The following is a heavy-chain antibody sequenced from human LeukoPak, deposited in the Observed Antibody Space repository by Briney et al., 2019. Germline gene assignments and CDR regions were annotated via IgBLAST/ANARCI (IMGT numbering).Heavy chain of an antibody. V-gene: IGHV1-46*01. D-gene: IGHD2-2*01. CDR2: INPSGGST. CDR3: ARDLDCSSTSCSLNGAY. J-gene: IGHJ4*02. CDR1: GYTFTSYY. Sequence: GASVKVSCKASGYTFTSYYMHWVRQAPGQGLEWMGIINPSGGSTSYAQKFQGRVAMTRDTSTSTVYMELRSLRSEDTAVYYCARDLDCSSTSCSLNGAYWGQGTLVTVSS.